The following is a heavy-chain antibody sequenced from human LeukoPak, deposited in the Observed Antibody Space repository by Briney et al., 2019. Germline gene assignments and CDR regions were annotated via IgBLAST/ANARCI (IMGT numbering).Heavy chain of an antibody. D-gene: IGHD3-10*01. CDR2: IYTSGSN. J-gene: IGHJ6*03. V-gene: IGHV4-61*02. Sequence: SETLSLTCTVSGGSISSGSYYWSWIRQPAGKGLEWIGRIYTSGSNNYNPSLKSRVTISVDTSKNQFSLKLSSVTAADTAVYYCARFLKGTMVRGVIPLYYYYYMDVWGKGTTVTISS. CDR3: ARFLKGTMVRGVIPLYYYYYMDV. CDR1: GGSISSGSYY.